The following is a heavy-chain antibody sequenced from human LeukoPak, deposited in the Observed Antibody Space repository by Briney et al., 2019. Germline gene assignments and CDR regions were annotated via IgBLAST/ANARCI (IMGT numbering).Heavy chain of an antibody. CDR1: GYTFTGYY. CDR3: ARAHYDILTGYRPHYYYGMDV. V-gene: IGHV1-2*02. D-gene: IGHD3-9*01. Sequence: GASVKVSCKASGYTFTGYYMHWVRQAPGQGLEWMGWINPNSGGTNYAQKFQGRVTMTRDTSISTAYMELSRLRSDDTAVYYCARAHYDILTGYRPHYYYGMDVWGQGTTVTVSS. CDR2: INPNSGGT. J-gene: IGHJ6*02.